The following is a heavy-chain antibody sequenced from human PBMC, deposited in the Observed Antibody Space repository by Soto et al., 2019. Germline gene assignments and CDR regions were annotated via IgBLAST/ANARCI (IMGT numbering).Heavy chain of an antibody. CDR2: IYYSGST. CDR3: ARDSPLSERSFDY. Sequence: SATLSITCTVSGGSVSSGTYYWSWIRQPPGKNPEWIGYIYYSGSTNYNPSLKSRVTISVDTSKDQFSLKLSSVTAADTAVYYCARDSPLSERSFDYWGQGTLVTVSS. D-gene: IGHD3-3*02. V-gene: IGHV4-61*01. J-gene: IGHJ4*02. CDR1: GGSVSSGTYY.